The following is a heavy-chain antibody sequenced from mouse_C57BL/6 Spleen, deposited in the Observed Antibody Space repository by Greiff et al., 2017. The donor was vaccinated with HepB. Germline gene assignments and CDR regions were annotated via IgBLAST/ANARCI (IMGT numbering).Heavy chain of an antibody. J-gene: IGHJ2*01. D-gene: IGHD2-2*01. V-gene: IGHV1-80*01. Sequence: QVQLQQSGAELVKPGASVKISCKASGYAFSSYWMNWVKQRPGKGLEWIGQIYPGDGDTNYNGKFKGKATLTADKSSSTAYMQLSSLTSEDSAVYFCARGGSMVTRDFDYWGQGTTLTVSS. CDR3: ARGGSMVTRDFDY. CDR2: IYPGDGDT. CDR1: GYAFSSYW.